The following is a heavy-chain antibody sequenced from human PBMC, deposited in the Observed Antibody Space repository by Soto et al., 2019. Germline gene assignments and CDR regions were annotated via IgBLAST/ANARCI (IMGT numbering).Heavy chain of an antibody. J-gene: IGHJ6*02. CDR1: GFTVSSNY. CDR3: ARVTMLYSSSWYVNYYYYCGMDV. D-gene: IGHD6-13*01. CDR2: IYSGGST. Sequence: EVQLVETGGGLIQPGGSLRLSCAASGFTVSSNYMSWVRQAPGKGLEWGSVIYSGGSTYYADSVKGRFTISRDNSKNTLYIQMNSLRAEDTAVYYCARVTMLYSSSWYVNYYYYCGMDVWGQGTTVTVSS. V-gene: IGHV3-53*02.